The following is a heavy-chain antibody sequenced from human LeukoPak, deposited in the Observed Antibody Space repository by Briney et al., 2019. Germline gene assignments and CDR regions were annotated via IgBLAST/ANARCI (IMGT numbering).Heavy chain of an antibody. V-gene: IGHV3-21*01. J-gene: IGHJ4*02. CDR2: ISSSSSDI. CDR1: GFTFSSYS. CDR3: ARVPGGLEWADFDY. Sequence: KSGGSLRLSCAASGFTFSSYSMNWVRQAPGKGLEWVSCISSSSSDIYYADSVKGRFTISRDNAKNSLYLQMSSLRAEDTAVYYCARVPGGLEWADFDYWGQGTLVTVSS. D-gene: IGHD3-3*01.